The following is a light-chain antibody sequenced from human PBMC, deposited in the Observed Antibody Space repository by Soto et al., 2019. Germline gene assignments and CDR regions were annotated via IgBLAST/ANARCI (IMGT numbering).Light chain of an antibody. CDR2: AAS. J-gene: IGKJ1*01. CDR3: QQSYSTPWT. Sequence: DIQMTQSPSSLSASVGDRVTITCRASQSISSYLSWYQQKPGKAPQLLIYAASSLQSGVPSRFSGSGSGTDFTLTISSLQPEDFATYYCQQSYSTPWTFGQGTKVEIK. V-gene: IGKV1-39*01. CDR1: QSISSY.